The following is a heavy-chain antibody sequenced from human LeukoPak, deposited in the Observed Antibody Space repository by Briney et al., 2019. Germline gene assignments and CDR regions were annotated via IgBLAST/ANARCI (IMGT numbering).Heavy chain of an antibody. CDR3: ARGSLNPYYDY. CDR2: ISTNGGST. CDR1: GFTFSSYA. J-gene: IGHJ4*02. D-gene: IGHD1-14*01. Sequence: GGSLRLSCAASGFTFSSYAMHWVRQAPGKGLEYVSAISTNGGSTYYADSVKGRFTISRDNSKNTLYLQMGSLRAEDMAVYYCARGSLNPYYDYWGQGTLVTVSS. V-gene: IGHV3-64*02.